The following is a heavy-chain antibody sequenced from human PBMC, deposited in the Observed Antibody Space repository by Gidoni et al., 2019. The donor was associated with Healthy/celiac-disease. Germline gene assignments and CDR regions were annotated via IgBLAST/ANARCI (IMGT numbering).Heavy chain of an antibody. Sequence: QVQLQESGPGLVTPSQTLSLTCTVSGGSISSGGYYWRGIRQHTGKGLEWIWYIYYSGSTYYNPSLKSRVTISVDTSKNQFSLKLSSVTAADTAVYYCARDYYDSSGYGNWGQGTLVTVSS. CDR3: ARDYYDSSGYGN. J-gene: IGHJ4*02. CDR1: GGSISSGGYY. V-gene: IGHV4-31*03. D-gene: IGHD3-22*01. CDR2: IYYSGST.